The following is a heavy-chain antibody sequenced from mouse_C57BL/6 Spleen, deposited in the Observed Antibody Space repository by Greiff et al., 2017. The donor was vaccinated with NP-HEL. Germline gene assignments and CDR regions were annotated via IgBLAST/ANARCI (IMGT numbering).Heavy chain of an antibody. J-gene: IGHJ2*01. D-gene: IGHD1-1*01. CDR1: GYTFTSYW. V-gene: IGHV1-50*01. CDR3: ARRYYGSSYHFDY. Sequence: QVQLQQPGAELVKPGASVKLSCKASGYTFTSYWMQWVKQRPGQGLEWIGEIDPSDSYTNYNQKFKGKATLTVDTSSSTAYIQLSSLTSEDSAVYYCARRYYGSSYHFDYWGQGTTLTVSS. CDR2: IDPSDSYT.